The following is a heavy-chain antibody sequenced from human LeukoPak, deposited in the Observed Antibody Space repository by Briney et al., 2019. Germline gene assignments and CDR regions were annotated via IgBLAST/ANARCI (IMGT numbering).Heavy chain of an antibody. Sequence: GGSLRLSCAASGFTFSSYAMHWVRQAPGKGLEWVAVISYDGSNKYYADSVKGRFTISRDNSKNTLYLQMNSLRAEDTAVYYCARDRDYGSFDYWGQGTLVTVSS. CDR2: ISYDGSNK. V-gene: IGHV3-30*04. CDR1: GFTFSSYA. J-gene: IGHJ4*02. D-gene: IGHD4-17*01. CDR3: ARDRDYGSFDY.